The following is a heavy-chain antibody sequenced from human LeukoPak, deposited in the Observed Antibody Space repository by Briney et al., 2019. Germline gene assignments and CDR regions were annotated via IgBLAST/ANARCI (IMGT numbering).Heavy chain of an antibody. Sequence: GSLRLSCAASGFTFISYEMNWVRQAPGKGLEWVSYISGAGSTINFADSVKGRFTISRDNAKNSLSLHMNSLRAEDTAVYYCARSSYDSRGYYYFDYWGQGTLVTVSS. V-gene: IGHV3-48*03. CDR2: ISGAGSTI. CDR1: GFTFISYE. CDR3: ARSSYDSRGYYYFDY. D-gene: IGHD3-22*01. J-gene: IGHJ4*02.